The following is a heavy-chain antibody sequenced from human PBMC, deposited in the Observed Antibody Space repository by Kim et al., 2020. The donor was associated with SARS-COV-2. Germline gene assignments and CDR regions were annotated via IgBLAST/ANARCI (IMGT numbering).Heavy chain of an antibody. CDR3: ARDGAQWLAWGRYYFDY. CDR1: GFTFSSYA. Sequence: GGSLRLSCAASGFTFSSYAMHWVRQAPGKGLEWVAVISYDGSNKYYADSVKGRFTISRDNYKNTLYLQMNSLRAEDTAVYYCARDGAQWLAWGRYYFDYWGQGTLVTVSS. D-gene: IGHD6-19*01. V-gene: IGHV3-30*04. CDR2: ISYDGSNK. J-gene: IGHJ4*01.